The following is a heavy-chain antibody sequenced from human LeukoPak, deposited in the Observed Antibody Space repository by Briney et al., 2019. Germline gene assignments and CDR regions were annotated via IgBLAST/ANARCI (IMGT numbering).Heavy chain of an antibody. Sequence: GGSLKLSCAASGFTFDDYAMHWVRQAPGKGLEWVSLISGDGGSTYYADSVKGRFTISRDNSKNSLYLQMNSLRTEDTALYYCAKDIQSLARNYYDSSGYAFDIWGQGTMVTVSS. CDR3: AKDIQSLARNYYDSSGYAFDI. J-gene: IGHJ3*02. CDR2: ISGDGGST. V-gene: IGHV3-43*02. D-gene: IGHD3-22*01. CDR1: GFTFDDYA.